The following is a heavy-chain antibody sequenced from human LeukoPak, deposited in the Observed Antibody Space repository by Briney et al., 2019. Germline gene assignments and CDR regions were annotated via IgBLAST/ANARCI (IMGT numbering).Heavy chain of an antibody. CDR1: GFSFGSYW. J-gene: IGHJ6*02. D-gene: IGHD2-2*01. V-gene: IGHV3-7*05. Sequence: GGSLRLSCAASGFSFGSYWMSWVRQAPGKGLEWVANINQDGSEKYYEDSVKGRFTISRDNAKNSLYLQMNSLRAEDTAVYYCAKGGYPGYCSSTSCYGDYYYYGMDVWGQGTTVTVSS. CDR2: INQDGSEK. CDR3: AKGGYPGYCSSTSCYGDYYYYGMDV.